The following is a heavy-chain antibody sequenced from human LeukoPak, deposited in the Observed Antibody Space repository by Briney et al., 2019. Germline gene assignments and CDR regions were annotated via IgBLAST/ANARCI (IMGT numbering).Heavy chain of an antibody. J-gene: IGHJ4*02. CDR1: GFTFDDYA. CDR2: ISWNSGSI. V-gene: IGHV3-9*01. Sequence: PGGSLRLSCAASGFTFDDYAMHWVRQAPGKGLGWVSGISWNSGSIGYADSVKGRFTISRDNAKNSLYLQMNSLRAEDTALYYCAKDMSSGWYDGAFDYWGQGTLVTVSS. D-gene: IGHD6-19*01. CDR3: AKDMSSGWYDGAFDY.